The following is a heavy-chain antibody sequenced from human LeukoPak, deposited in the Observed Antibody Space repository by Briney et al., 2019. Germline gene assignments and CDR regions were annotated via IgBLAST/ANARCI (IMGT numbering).Heavy chain of an antibody. CDR2: TSGSGGST. CDR3: AKVYPRELPVY. J-gene: IGHJ4*02. V-gene: IGHV3-23*01. D-gene: IGHD1-26*01. Sequence: GGSLRLSCAASGFTFDSYGMSWVRQAPGKGLEWVSATSGSGGSTYYADSVKGRFTISRDNSKNTLYLQMNSLRAEDTAVYYCAKVYPRELPVYWGQGTPVTVSS. CDR1: GFTFDSYG.